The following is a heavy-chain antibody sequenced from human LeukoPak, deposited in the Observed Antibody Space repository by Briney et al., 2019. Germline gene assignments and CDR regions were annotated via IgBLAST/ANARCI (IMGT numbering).Heavy chain of an antibody. D-gene: IGHD3-16*02. V-gene: IGHV1-18*01. CDR3: ARIHMITFGGVIARYPDY. CDR1: GYTFTSYG. CDR2: ISAYNGNT. J-gene: IGHJ4*02. Sequence: GASVKVSCKASGYTFTSYGISWVRQAPGQGLEWMGWISAYNGNTNYAQKLQGRVTMTTDTSTSTAYMELRSLRSDDTAVHYCARIHMITFGGVIARYPDYWGQGTLVTVSS.